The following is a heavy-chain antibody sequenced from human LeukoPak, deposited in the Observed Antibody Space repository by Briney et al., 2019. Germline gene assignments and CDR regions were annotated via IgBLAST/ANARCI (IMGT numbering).Heavy chain of an antibody. CDR1: GYTFTSYA. V-gene: IGHV1-3*03. Sequence: ASVKVSCKASGYTFTSYAMHWVRQAPGQRLEWMGWINAGNGHTKYSQDFQGRLTITRDTSASTAYMELSSLRSEDVAVYYCARSSGYLPGDYWGQGTLVTVSS. CDR2: INAGNGHT. J-gene: IGHJ4*02. CDR3: ARSSGYLPGDY. D-gene: IGHD3-3*01.